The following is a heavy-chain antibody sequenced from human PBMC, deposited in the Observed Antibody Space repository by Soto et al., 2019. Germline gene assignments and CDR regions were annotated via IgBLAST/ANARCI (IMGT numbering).Heavy chain of an antibody. J-gene: IGHJ5*02. CDR2: MNTNTNTT. CDR1: VYTFTDND. CDR3: AREVVETSSLWLDP. D-gene: IGHD6-6*01. V-gene: IGHV1-8*01. Sequence: GXSVKGSCKASVYTFTDNDINWVRQAPGQGLEWIGWMNTNTNTTDSAEVFEGRVSLTWDTSISTAYMQLNSLKIDDTAVYYCAREVVETSSLWLDPWGQGSLVTVSS.